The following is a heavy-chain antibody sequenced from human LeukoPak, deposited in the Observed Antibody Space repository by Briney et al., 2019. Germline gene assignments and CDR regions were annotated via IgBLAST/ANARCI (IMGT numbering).Heavy chain of an antibody. V-gene: IGHV4-34*01. CDR2: IYYSGSS. J-gene: IGHJ4*02. CDR3: AREATHDDRGFDY. D-gene: IGHD3-9*01. Sequence: SETLSLTCAVYGGSFSGYYWDWIRQPPGKGLEWIGSIYYSGSSYYKPSLKSRATISVDTSKNQFSLKLSSVTAADTAVYYCAREATHDDRGFDYWGQGTLVTVSS. CDR1: GGSFSGYY.